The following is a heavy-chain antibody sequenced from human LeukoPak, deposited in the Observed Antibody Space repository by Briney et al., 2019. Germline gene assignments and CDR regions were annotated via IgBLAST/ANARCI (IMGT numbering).Heavy chain of an antibody. CDR1: GGSISSSSYY. CDR3: ARHFSEYYYGSGSFNYYYYMDV. J-gene: IGHJ6*03. CDR2: IYYSGST. Sequence: SETLSLTCTVSGGSISSSSYYWGWIRQPQGKGLEWIVSIYYSGSTYYNPSLKSRVTISVDTSKNQFSLKLSSVTAADTAVYYCARHFSEYYYGSGSFNYYYYMDVWGKGTTVTISS. D-gene: IGHD3-10*01. V-gene: IGHV4-39*01.